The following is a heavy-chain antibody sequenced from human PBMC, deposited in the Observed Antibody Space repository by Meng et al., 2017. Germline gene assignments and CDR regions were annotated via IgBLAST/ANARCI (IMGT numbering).Heavy chain of an antibody. D-gene: IGHD2-15*01. CDR1: GGSFSSGNW. V-gene: IGHV4-4*02. CDR3: VNYCSGGKCSPNEKTQH. J-gene: IGHJ1*01. Sequence: QMQLQESGPGLVKPSGTLSPTCAVSGGSFSSGNWWVWVRQPPGKGLEGIGEIFHTGNTNYNPSLQSLVSLSIDKSKSQFSLKMISVTAADTAIYYCVNYCSGGKCSPNEKTQHWGQGTLVTVSS. CDR2: IFHTGNT.